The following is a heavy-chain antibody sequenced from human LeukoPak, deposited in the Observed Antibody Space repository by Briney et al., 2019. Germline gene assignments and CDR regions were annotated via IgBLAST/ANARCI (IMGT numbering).Heavy chain of an antibody. J-gene: IGHJ4*02. CDR2: IRSKAYGGTT. CDR3: TTDPQSSSWYFDY. Sequence: GRSLRLSCTASGFTFGDYAMSWVRQAPGKGLEWVGFIRSKAYGGTTEYAASVKGRFTISRDDSKNTLYLQMNSLKTEDTAVYYCTTDPQSSSWYFDYWGQGTLVTVSS. CDR1: GFTFGDYA. V-gene: IGHV3-49*04. D-gene: IGHD6-13*01.